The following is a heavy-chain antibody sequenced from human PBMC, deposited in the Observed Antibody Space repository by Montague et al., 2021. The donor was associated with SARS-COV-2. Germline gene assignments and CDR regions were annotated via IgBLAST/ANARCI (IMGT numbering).Heavy chain of an antibody. V-gene: IGHV4-59*01. CDR3: ASQVPDFWSGIDY. CDR2: IYYRGST. CDR1: GGSISSYY. D-gene: IGHD3-3*01. J-gene: IGHJ4*02. Sequence: SETLSLTCTVSGGSISSYYWCWIRQPPGKGLEWMGYIYYRGSTNYYPSLKSRVTISVYTSKNQFSLKLSSVTAADTAAYYCASQVPDFWSGIDYWGQGTLVTVSS.